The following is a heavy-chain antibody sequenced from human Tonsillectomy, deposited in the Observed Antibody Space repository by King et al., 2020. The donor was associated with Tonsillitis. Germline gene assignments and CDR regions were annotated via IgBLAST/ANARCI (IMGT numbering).Heavy chain of an antibody. D-gene: IGHD3-10*01. Sequence: QLQESGPGLVKPSETLSLTCTVSGGSISSSTYYWGWIRQPPGKGMEWIGSIYYTGSTYYNPSLKSRVTISVDTSKNQFSLKLSSATAADTAVYYCARLLWFGEWNWGQGSLVTVSS. CDR1: GGSISSSTYY. V-gene: IGHV4-39*01. CDR2: IYYTGST. CDR3: ARLLWFGEWN. J-gene: IGHJ4*02.